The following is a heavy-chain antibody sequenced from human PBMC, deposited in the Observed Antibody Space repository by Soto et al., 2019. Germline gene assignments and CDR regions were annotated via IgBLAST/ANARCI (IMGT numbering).Heavy chain of an antibody. J-gene: IGHJ3*02. Sequence: SETLSLTCTVSGGSISSSSYYWGWIRQPPGKGLEWIGSIYYSGSTYYNPSLKSRVTISVDTSKNQFSLKLSSVTAADTAVYYCARQRGGNAFDIWGQGTMVTVSS. V-gene: IGHV4-39*01. CDR1: GGSISSSSYY. CDR2: IYYSGST. D-gene: IGHD2-15*01. CDR3: ARQRGGNAFDI.